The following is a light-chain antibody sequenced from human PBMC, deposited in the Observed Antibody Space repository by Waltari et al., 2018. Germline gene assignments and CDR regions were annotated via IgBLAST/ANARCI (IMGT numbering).Light chain of an antibody. Sequence: SYDLTQPPSVSVSPGQTASITCSGDKLGDKYARWYQQKPGQSPVWVIFQDVKRPSGIPERFSCSNAGNTATLTISGTQAVDEADYYCQTWDSSTVVFGGGTKLTVL. CDR2: QDV. CDR3: QTWDSSTVV. J-gene: IGLJ2*01. CDR1: KLGDKY. V-gene: IGLV3-1*01.